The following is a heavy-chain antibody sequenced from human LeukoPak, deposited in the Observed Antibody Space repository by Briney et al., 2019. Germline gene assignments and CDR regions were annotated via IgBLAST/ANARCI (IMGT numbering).Heavy chain of an antibody. J-gene: IGHJ4*02. Sequence: ASVKVSCKVSGYTLTEISMHWVRQAPGKGLEWMGGFDPEDGETIYAQKFQGRVTMTEDTSTDTAYMELSSLRSEDTAVYYCATVVITTFNFDYWGQETLVTVSS. CDR1: GYTLTEIS. V-gene: IGHV1-24*01. D-gene: IGHD3-22*01. CDR3: ATVVITTFNFDY. CDR2: FDPEDGET.